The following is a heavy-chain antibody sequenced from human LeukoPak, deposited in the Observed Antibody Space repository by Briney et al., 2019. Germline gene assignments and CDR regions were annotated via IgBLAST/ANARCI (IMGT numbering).Heavy chain of an antibody. V-gene: IGHV3-33*01. J-gene: IGHJ3*02. CDR1: GFIFSSYG. D-gene: IGHD3-22*01. Sequence: PGGSLRLSCAASGFIFSSYGMHWVRQAPGKGLEWVALIWYDGSKTNHADSVKGRFTISRENAKNSLYLQMNSLRAGDTAVYYCARGPSQDYDSSVYDSRVFDIWGQGTMVTVSS. CDR3: ARGPSQDYDSSVYDSRVFDI. CDR2: IWYDGSKT.